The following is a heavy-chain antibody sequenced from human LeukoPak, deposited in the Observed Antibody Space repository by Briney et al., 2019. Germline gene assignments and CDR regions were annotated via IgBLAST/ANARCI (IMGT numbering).Heavy chain of an antibody. Sequence: SETLSLTCTVSGGSISPFYWNWIRQPPGKGLEWIGYIYYTGGTNYSPSLNSRATISVDTSKNQISLKLNSVTAADTAVYYCARGRIVVAKTGAFDIWGQGTMVPVSS. V-gene: IGHV4-59*12. D-gene: IGHD3-22*01. CDR1: GGSISPFY. CDR3: ARGRIVVAKTGAFDI. J-gene: IGHJ3*02. CDR2: IYYTGGT.